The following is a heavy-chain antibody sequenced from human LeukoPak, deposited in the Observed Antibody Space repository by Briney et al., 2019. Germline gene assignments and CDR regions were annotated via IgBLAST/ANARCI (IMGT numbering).Heavy chain of an antibody. CDR3: ARERGTGEWLRFSAFDY. D-gene: IGHD5-12*01. CDR1: GFTFSDYY. V-gene: IGHV3-11*01. Sequence: AGGSLRLSCAASGFTFSDYYMSWIRQAPGKGLEWVSYISSSGSTIYYADSVKGRFTISRDNAKNSLYLQMNSLRAEDTAVYYCARERGTGEWLRFSAFDYWGQGTLVTVSS. CDR2: ISSSGSTI. J-gene: IGHJ4*02.